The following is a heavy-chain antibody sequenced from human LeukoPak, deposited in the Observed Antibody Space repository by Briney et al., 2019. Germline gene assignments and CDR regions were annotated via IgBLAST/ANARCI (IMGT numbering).Heavy chain of an antibody. CDR2: IRSKTYGGTT. CDR1: AFTFGDYA. Sequence: GGSLRLSCTSSAFTFGDYAMSWVRQAPGKGLEWVGFIRSKTYGGTTEYAASVKGRFTISRDDSKSIAYLQMNSLKTEDTAVYYCTRSPGAAAGTGYYFDYWGQGTLVTVSS. D-gene: IGHD6-13*01. V-gene: IGHV3-49*04. J-gene: IGHJ4*02. CDR3: TRSPGAAAGTGYYFDY.